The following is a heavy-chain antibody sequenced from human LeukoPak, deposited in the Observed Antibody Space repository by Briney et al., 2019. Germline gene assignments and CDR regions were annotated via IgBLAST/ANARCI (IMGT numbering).Heavy chain of an antibody. CDR1: GDSISRYY. D-gene: IGHD2-15*01. CDR3: ARGYCSGGSCPFDY. Sequence: SRTLSLTCTVSGDSISRYYWSWIRQPPGKGLEWIGYIYYSGSTYYDPSLKSRVTISVDTSKSQFSLKLSSVTAADTAVYYCARGYCSGGSCPFDYWGQGTLVTVSS. CDR2: IYYSGST. J-gene: IGHJ4*02. V-gene: IGHV4-59*01.